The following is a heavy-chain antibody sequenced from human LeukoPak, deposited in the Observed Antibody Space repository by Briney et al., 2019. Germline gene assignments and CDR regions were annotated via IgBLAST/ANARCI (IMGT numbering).Heavy chain of an antibody. D-gene: IGHD2-2*01. CDR3: AKASCSSSSCYYFDN. CDR2: ISFDGSNK. Sequence: PGGSLRLSCAASGFTFSDYAMHWVRQAPGEGLEWVAVISFDGSNKYYADSVKGRFTISRDSSKNTLYLQMNSLRAEDTAVYYCAKASCSSSSCYYFDNWGQGTLVTASS. V-gene: IGHV3-30-3*01. CDR1: GFTFSDYA. J-gene: IGHJ4*02.